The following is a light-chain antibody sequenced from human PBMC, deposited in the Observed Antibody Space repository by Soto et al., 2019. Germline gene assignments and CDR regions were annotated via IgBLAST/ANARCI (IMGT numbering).Light chain of an antibody. CDR1: QSVSSNH. CDR2: GAS. J-gene: IGKJ1*01. Sequence: ELVLTQSPGSLSLSPRERATLSCRASQSVSSNHLAWYQQKPGQAPRLLIYGASRRATGIPDRFSGSGSGTDFTLTITRLEPEDFAVYYCQQYGSSPKTFGQGTKVDIK. V-gene: IGKV3-20*01. CDR3: QQYGSSPKT.